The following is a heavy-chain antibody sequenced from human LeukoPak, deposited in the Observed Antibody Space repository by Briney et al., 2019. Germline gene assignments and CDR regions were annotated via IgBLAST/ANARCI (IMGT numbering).Heavy chain of an antibody. V-gene: IGHV4-31*03. CDR2: IYYSGST. J-gene: IGHJ4*02. CDR3: ARSPYYYDSSGYDY. Sequence: SQTLSLTCTVSGGSISSGGYYWSWIRLHPGKGLEWIGYIYYSGSTYYNPSLKSRVTISVDTSKNQFSLKLSSVTAADTAVYYCARSPYYYDSSGYDYWGQGTLVTVSS. CDR1: GGSISSGGYY. D-gene: IGHD3-22*01.